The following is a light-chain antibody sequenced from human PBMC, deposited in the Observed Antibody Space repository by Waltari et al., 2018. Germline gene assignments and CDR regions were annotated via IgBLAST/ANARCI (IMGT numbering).Light chain of an antibody. CDR1: QSVLYTSNNKNY. V-gene: IGKV4-1*01. CDR3: QQFYSFPLT. Sequence: DIVMTQSPDSLAVSLCERATINCKSSQSVLYTSNNKNYLVWYQQKPGQPPKLLIYWASARESGVPDRFSGSGSGTDFTLTISSLQAEDVAVYYCQQFYSFPLTFGGGTKVEI. CDR2: WAS. J-gene: IGKJ4*01.